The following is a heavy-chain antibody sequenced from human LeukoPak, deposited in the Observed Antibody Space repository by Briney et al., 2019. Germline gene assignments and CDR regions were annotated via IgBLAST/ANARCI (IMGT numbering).Heavy chain of an antibody. Sequence: PAGGSLRLSCAASGFTFSSYAMHWVRPAPGKGLEWVAVIPYDGSNKYYADSVKGRFTISRDNSKNTLYLQMNSLRAEDTAVYYCAGDRNPYYYGSGTKYWGQGTLVTVSS. CDR3: AGDRNPYYYGSGTKY. CDR1: GFTFSSYA. D-gene: IGHD3-10*01. CDR2: IPYDGSNK. V-gene: IGHV3-30*04. J-gene: IGHJ4*02.